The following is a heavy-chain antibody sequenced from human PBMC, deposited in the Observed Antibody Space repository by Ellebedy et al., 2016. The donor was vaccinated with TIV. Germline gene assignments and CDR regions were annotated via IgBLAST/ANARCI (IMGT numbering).Heavy chain of an antibody. CDR3: AKDSRVTTSYNYYRMDV. CDR1: GFTFTSYA. J-gene: IGHJ6*02. CDR2: ISYDGSTK. D-gene: IGHD4-17*01. V-gene: IGHV3-30-3*01. Sequence: GESLKISCAASGFTFTSYAIHWIRQAPGKGLEWVAVISYDGSTKYYADAVKGRFTISRDDSKNTLYLQMNSLRPEDTAVYSCAKDSRVTTSYNYYRMDVWGQGTTVTVSS.